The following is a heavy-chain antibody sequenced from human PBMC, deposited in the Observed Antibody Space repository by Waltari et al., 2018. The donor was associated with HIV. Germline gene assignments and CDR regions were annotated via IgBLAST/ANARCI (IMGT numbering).Heavy chain of an antibody. CDR1: GFGFSSHA. CDR2: IGGGGDRS. V-gene: IGHV3-23*01. CDR3: VKGGGYYDSTGNVPFDY. Sequence: VQLLESGGGLVQSGGSLTLSCAAPGFGFSSHAMIWVRQGPGKGLEWVSAIGGGGDRSYYVDSVKGRFTISRDNSKNTLSLQMNGLRAEDTAVYYCVKGGGYYDSTGNVPFDYWGQGSLVTVSS. J-gene: IGHJ4*02. D-gene: IGHD3-3*01.